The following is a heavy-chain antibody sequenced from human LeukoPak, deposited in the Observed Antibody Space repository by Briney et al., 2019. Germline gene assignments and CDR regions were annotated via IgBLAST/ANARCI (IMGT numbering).Heavy chain of an antibody. Sequence: SQTLSLTCTVSGGSISSGGYYWSWIRQPPGKGLEWIGYIYHSGSTYYNPSLKSRVTISVDRSKNQFSLKLSSVTAANTAVYYCARDKISAAAGELDYWGQGNLVTVSS. V-gene: IGHV4-30-2*01. J-gene: IGHJ4*02. CDR1: GGSISSGGYY. CDR3: ARDKISAAAGELDY. D-gene: IGHD6-13*01. CDR2: IYHSGST.